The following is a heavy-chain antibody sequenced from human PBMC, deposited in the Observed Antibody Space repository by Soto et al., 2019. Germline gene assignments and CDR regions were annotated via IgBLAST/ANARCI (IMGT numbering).Heavy chain of an antibody. V-gene: IGHV3-53*01. J-gene: IGHJ6*02. CDR1: GFTVSSNY. CDR2: IYSGGST. D-gene: IGHD5-12*01. Sequence: PGGSLRLSCAASGFTVSSNYMSWVRQAPGKGLEWVSVIYSGGSTYYADSVKGRFTISRDNSKNTLYLQMKSLRAEDKAVYYCARGGGYDYSYHYGIDVWGQGTMVTVSS. CDR3: ARGGGYDYSYHYGIDV.